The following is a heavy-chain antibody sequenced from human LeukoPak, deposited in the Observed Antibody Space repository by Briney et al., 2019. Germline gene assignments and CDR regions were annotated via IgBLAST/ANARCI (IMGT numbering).Heavy chain of an antibody. CDR3: ARDLYCTNGVCYGYYFDY. V-gene: IGHV3-7*01. CDR2: IKQDGSEK. Sequence: PGGSLRLSCAASGFTFSSYWMSWVRQAPGKGLEWVANIKQDGSEKYYVDSVKGRFTISRDNAKNSLYPQMNSLRAEDTAVYYCARDLYCTNGVCYGYYFDYWGQGTLVTVSS. CDR1: GFTFSSYW. J-gene: IGHJ4*02. D-gene: IGHD2-8*01.